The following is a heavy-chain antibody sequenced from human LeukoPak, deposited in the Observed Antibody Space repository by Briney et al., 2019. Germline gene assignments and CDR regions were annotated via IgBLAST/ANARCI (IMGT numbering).Heavy chain of an antibody. Sequence: PGGSLRLSCAASGFTFSSYEMNWVRQAPGKGLEWVSYISSSGSTIYYADSVKGRFTISRDNAKNSLYLQMNSLKAEDTAIYYCAKDPTDFDSSGQTYFDYWGQGTLVTVSS. J-gene: IGHJ4*02. CDR1: GFTFSSYE. CDR2: ISSSGSTI. V-gene: IGHV3-48*03. CDR3: AKDPTDFDSSGQTYFDY. D-gene: IGHD3-22*01.